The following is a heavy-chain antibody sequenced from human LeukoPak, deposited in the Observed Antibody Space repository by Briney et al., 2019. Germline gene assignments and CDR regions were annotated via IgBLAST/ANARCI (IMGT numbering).Heavy chain of an antibody. CDR2: IYTSGST. Sequence: SETLSLTCTVSGGSISSYYWSWIRQPAGKGLEWIGRIYTSGSTNYNPSLKSRVTMSVDTSKNQFSLKLSSVTAADTAVYYCARAKRYYDFWSGYPNWFDPWGQGTLVTVSS. CDR1: GGSISSYY. V-gene: IGHV4-4*07. J-gene: IGHJ5*02. CDR3: ARAKRYYDFWSGYPNWFDP. D-gene: IGHD3-3*01.